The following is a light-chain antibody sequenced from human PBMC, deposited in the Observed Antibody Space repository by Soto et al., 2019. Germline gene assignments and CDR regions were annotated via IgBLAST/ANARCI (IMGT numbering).Light chain of an antibody. CDR1: SSNIGSNY. CDR3: AAWDDSLSGVV. J-gene: IGLJ2*01. CDR2: RNN. V-gene: IGLV1-47*01. Sequence: QAVVTQPPSASGTPGQRDTISCSGSSSNIGSNYVYWYQQLPGTAPKLLIYRNNQRPSGVPDRFSGSKSGTSASLAISGLRSEDEADYYCAAWDDSLSGVVFGGGTKLTVL.